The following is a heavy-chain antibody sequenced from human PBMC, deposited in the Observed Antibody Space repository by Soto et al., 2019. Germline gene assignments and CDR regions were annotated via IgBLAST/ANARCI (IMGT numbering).Heavy chain of an antibody. Sequence: PGESLKISCAASGFTFSDHYIHWIRRAPGKGLEWISYISGNGEVIQYAASARGRFTISRDNAENSVYLEMESLRDEDTALYYCARDVDADFRTDFDYWGRGTLVTVSS. V-gene: IGHV3-11*01. CDR3: ARDVDADFRTDFDY. CDR2: ISGNGEVI. CDR1: GFTFSDHY. J-gene: IGHJ4*02. D-gene: IGHD4-17*01.